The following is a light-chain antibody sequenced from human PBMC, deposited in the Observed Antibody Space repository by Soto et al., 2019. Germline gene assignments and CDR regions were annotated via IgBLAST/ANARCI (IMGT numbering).Light chain of an antibody. V-gene: IGKV3-20*01. CDR1: QSVSSSY. J-gene: IGKJ3*01. CDR2: GAS. Sequence: EIVLTQSPGTLSLSPGERATLSCRASQSVSSSYLGWYQQKPGQAPRLLIYGASSRATGIPDRFSGSGSGTDFTITISRLEPEDFAVYYCQQYGSSPFTFGPGTKVDIK. CDR3: QQYGSSPFT.